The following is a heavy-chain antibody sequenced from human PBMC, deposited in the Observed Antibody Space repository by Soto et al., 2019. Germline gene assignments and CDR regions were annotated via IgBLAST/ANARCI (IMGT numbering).Heavy chain of an antibody. CDR1: GGTFSSYA. CDR2: IIPIFGTA. V-gene: IGHV1-69*01. D-gene: IGHD3-22*01. Sequence: QVQLVQSGAEVKKPGSSVKVSCKASGGTFSSYAISWVRQAPGQGLEWMGGIIPIFGTANYAQKFQGRVTITADESPSTAYMELSSLRAEDTAVYYGASGDEYYDSSGYYHAYRGQGTLVTVSS. J-gene: IGHJ4*02. CDR3: ASGDEYYDSSGYYHAY.